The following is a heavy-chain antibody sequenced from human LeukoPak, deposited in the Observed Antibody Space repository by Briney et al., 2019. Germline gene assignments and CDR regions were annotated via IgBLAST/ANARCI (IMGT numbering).Heavy chain of an antibody. CDR1: GFTFSTYA. V-gene: IGHV3-23*01. J-gene: IGHJ4*02. CDR2: ISGSGANT. CDR3: AKERAGYTNPYYFDY. D-gene: IGHD3-16*02. Sequence: GGSLRLSCAASGFTFSTYAMSWVHQAPGKGLEWVSTISGSGANTYYADSVRGRFTISRDNSKNTLYLHMNSLRAEDTAVYCCAKERAGYTNPYYFDYWGQGTLVTVSS.